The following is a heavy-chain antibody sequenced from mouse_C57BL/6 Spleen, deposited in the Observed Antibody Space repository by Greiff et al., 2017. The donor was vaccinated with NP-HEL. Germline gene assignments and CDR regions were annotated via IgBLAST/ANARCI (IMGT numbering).Heavy chain of an antibody. J-gene: IGHJ2*01. V-gene: IGHV1-47*01. CDR2: FHPYNDDT. Sequence: QVQLKESGAELVKPGASVKMSCKASGYTFTTYPIEWMKQNHGKSLEWIGNFHPYNDDTKYNEKFKGKATLTVEKSSSTVYLELSRLTSDDSAVYYCARNYDYDGNFDYWGQGTTLTVSS. CDR3: ARNYDYDGNFDY. D-gene: IGHD2-4*01. CDR1: GYTFTTYP.